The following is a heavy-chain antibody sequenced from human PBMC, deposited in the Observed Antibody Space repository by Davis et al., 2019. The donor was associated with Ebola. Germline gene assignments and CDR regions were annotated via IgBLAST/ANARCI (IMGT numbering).Heavy chain of an antibody. CDR3: ARANTGMVPPEIDS. V-gene: IGHV4-59*01. D-gene: IGHD5-18*01. J-gene: IGHJ4*02. Sequence: MPSETLSLTCNVSGGSISFYYWNWIRQAPGKGLEWIGDIFYNGITNYNPSLKSRLIISIDTSTNQFSLKLRSVTAADTAMYYCARANTGMVPPEIDSWGQGTKVTVSS. CDR2: IFYNGIT. CDR1: GGSISFYY.